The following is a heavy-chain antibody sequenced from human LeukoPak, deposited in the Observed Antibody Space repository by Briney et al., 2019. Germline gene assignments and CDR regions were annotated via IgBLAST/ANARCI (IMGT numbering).Heavy chain of an antibody. CDR1: ELSFSRYS. Sequence: GGSLRLSCAASELSFSRYSMHWVRQAPGKGLEWVSSISSTSSYIYYADSVKGRFTISRDNAKNSLYLQMNSLRAEDTAVYYCARDGEYCSGGSCYGAWGQGTLATVSS. J-gene: IGHJ5*02. CDR2: ISSTSSYI. D-gene: IGHD2-15*01. V-gene: IGHV3-21*01. CDR3: ARDGEYCSGGSCYGA.